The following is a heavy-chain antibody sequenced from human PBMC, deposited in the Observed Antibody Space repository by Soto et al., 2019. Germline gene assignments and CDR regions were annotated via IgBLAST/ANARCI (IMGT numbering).Heavy chain of an antibody. V-gene: IGHV3-23*01. CDR3: ANPHSSGWDFDY. Sequence: EVQLLESGGGLVQPGGSLRLSCAASGFTFGSYAMSWVRQAPGKGLEWVSAISGSGGSTYYADSVKGRFTISRDNSKNTLYLQMNSLRAEDTAVYYCANPHSSGWDFDYWGQGTLVTVSS. CDR2: ISGSGGST. CDR1: GFTFGSYA. J-gene: IGHJ4*02. D-gene: IGHD6-19*01.